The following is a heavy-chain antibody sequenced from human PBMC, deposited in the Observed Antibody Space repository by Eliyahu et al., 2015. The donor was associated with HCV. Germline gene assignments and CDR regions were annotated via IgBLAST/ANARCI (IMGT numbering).Heavy chain of an antibody. J-gene: IGHJ4*02. V-gene: IGHV2-70*15. CDR2: IDWDDDK. Sequence: QVTLRESGPALVKPTQTLTLTCTFSGFSLSTSGMCVSWIRQPPGKALEWLARIDWDDDKYYSTPLKTRLTISKDTSKNQVVLTMTNMDPVDTATYYCARIQCGWIQLWPDYWGQGTLVTVSS. CDR1: GFSLSTSGMC. CDR3: ARIQCGWIQLWPDY. D-gene: IGHD5-18*01.